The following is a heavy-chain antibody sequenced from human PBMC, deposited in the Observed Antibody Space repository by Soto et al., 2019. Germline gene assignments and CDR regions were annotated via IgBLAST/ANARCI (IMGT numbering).Heavy chain of an antibody. CDR2: VYHSVST. CDR1: GGSISTSNW. D-gene: IGHD4-4*01. J-gene: IGHJ5*02. V-gene: IGHV4-4*02. CDR3: ARHSTRGTRIDL. Sequence: QVQLQESGPGLVKPSGTLSLTCAVSGGSISTSNWWSWVRQPPGKGLEWIGEVYHSVSTYYNPSFKSRVYMSVDNTENQIPLKLTSGTAADTALYYRARHSTRGTRIDLWGQRSLVRVSS.